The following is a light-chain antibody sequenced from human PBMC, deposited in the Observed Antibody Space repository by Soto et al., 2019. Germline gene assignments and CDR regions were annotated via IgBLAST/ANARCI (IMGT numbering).Light chain of an antibody. Sequence: DIQMTQSPSTLSASVGDRVTITCRASQSISSWLAWYQQKPGKAPKLLIYKASSLESGVPLRFSGSGSGTEFPLTISSLQPDDFATYYCQQYNSYPYTFGQGTKLEIK. V-gene: IGKV1-5*03. J-gene: IGKJ2*01. CDR2: KAS. CDR3: QQYNSYPYT. CDR1: QSISSW.